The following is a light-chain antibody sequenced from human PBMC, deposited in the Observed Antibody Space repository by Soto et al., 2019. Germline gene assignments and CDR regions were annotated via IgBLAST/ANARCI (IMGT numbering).Light chain of an antibody. CDR1: QSFRGL. V-gene: IGKV3-11*01. CDR3: QQRHMWPIT. J-gene: IGKJ5*01. CDR2: DAY. Sequence: EVVLKQFPVTLSFSPGERATLSCRASQSFRGLLAWYQQKPGQAPRLLIYDAYNRATGIPPRFSGIGSGTDFTLTISSLEPEDSAVYDCQQRHMWPITFGQGTRLEIK.